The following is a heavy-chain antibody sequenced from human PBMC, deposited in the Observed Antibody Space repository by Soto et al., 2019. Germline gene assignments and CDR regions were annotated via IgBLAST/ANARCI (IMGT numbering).Heavy chain of an antibody. CDR1: GLSLSTNRMA. V-gene: IGHV2-5*02. J-gene: IGHJ4*01. CDR2: IFWDEDE. Sequence: SGPTLVNPTQTLTLTCTFSGLSLSTNRMAVGWFRQPPGEALEWLALIFWDEDERYKPSLRSRLTIAADMSKNQVVLTMTNMDPVDTATYYCAHRSRGYAYYFD. CDR3: AHRSRGYAYYFD. D-gene: IGHD5-12*01.